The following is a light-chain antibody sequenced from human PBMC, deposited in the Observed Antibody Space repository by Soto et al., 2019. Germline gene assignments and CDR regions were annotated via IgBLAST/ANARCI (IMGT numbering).Light chain of an antibody. CDR1: QSVSSY. V-gene: IGKV3-11*01. J-gene: IGKJ1*01. CDR3: QQRSNWPPTWT. CDR2: DAS. Sequence: IVLTQSPATLSLSPGETATLSCRASQSVSSYLAWYQHKPGQAPRLLIYDASNRATGIPARFSGSGFGTDFTHTSSSLEPEDFAVYYCQQRSNWPPTWTFGQGIKVEI.